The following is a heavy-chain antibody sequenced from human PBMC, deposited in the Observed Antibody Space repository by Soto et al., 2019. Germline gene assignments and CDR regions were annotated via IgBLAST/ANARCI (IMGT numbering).Heavy chain of an antibody. Sequence: GGSLRLSCAASGFTFSSYSMNWVRQAPGKGLEWVSYISSSSSTIYYADSVKGRFTISRDNAKNSLYLQMNSLRAEDTAVYYCARDPDANIVATITYYYYYMDVWGKGTTVTVSS. CDR3: ARDPDANIVATITYYYYYMDV. CDR1: GFTFSSYS. CDR2: ISSSSSTI. D-gene: IGHD5-12*01. J-gene: IGHJ6*03. V-gene: IGHV3-48*01.